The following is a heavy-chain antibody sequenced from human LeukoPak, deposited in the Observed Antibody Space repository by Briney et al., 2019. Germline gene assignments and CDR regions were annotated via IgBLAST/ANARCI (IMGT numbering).Heavy chain of an antibody. V-gene: IGHV5-51*01. D-gene: IGHD5-24*01. CDR3: ARNSPGEMATIFDAFDI. Sequence: GESLKISCRHSGTSFINYWIGWVRQMPGKGLEWMGMIYPDDSQTKYSPSFQGQVTISADKSITTAYLQWNSLKASDSAMYYCARNSPGEMATIFDAFDIWGQGTMVTVSS. CDR2: IYPDDSQT. CDR1: GTSFINYW. J-gene: IGHJ3*02.